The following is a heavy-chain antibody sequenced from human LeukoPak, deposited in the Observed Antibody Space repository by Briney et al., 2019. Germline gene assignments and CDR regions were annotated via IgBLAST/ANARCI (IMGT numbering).Heavy chain of an antibody. V-gene: IGHV1-2*06. D-gene: IGHD5-18*01. J-gene: IGHJ4*02. Sequence: GASVKVSCKXSGYTFTGYYMHWVRQAAGQGLEWMGRINPNSGGTNYAQKFQGRVTMTRDTSISTAYMELSRLRSDDTAVYYCASFFTAMEIDYWGQGTLVTVSS. CDR2: INPNSGGT. CDR3: ASFFTAMEIDY. CDR1: GYTFTGYY.